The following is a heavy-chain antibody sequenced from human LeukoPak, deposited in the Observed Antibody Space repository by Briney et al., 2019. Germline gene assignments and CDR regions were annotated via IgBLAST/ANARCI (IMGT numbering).Heavy chain of an antibody. J-gene: IGHJ5*02. CDR1: GYTFTGYY. Sequence: ASVKVSCKASGYTFTGYYMHWVRQAPGQGLEWMGWINPNSGGTNYAQKFQGRVTMTRDTSIGTAYMELSRLRSDDTAVYYCARSIVVVVAATGWFDPWGQGTLVTVSS. CDR2: INPNSGGT. D-gene: IGHD2-15*01. V-gene: IGHV1-2*02. CDR3: ARSIVVVVAATGWFDP.